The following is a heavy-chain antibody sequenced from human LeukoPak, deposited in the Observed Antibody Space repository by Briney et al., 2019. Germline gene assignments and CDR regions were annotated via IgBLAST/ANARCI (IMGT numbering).Heavy chain of an antibody. CDR3: ASPRHYYDSSGYYWFTEYFQH. J-gene: IGHJ1*01. Sequence: PGRSLRLSCAASGFTFDDYAMHWVRQAPGKGLEWVSYISSSSSTIYYADSVKGRFTISRDNAKNSLYLQMNSLRAEDTAVYYCASPRHYYDSSGYYWFTEYFQHWGQGTLVTVSS. D-gene: IGHD3-22*01. V-gene: IGHV3-48*01. CDR1: GFTFDDYA. CDR2: ISSSSSTI.